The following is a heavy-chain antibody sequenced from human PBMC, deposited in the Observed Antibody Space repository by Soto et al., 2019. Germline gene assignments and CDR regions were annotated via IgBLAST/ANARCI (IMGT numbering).Heavy chain of an antibody. Sequence: SETLSLTCTVSGGSISSSSYYWGWIRQPPGKGLEWIGSIYYSGSTYYNPSLKSRVTISVDTSKNQFSLKLSSVTAADTAVYYCARRYYDFWSGYQAQFDPWGQGTLVTVSS. J-gene: IGHJ5*02. CDR3: ARRYYDFWSGYQAQFDP. D-gene: IGHD3-3*01. CDR1: GGSISSSSYY. CDR2: IYYSGST. V-gene: IGHV4-39*01.